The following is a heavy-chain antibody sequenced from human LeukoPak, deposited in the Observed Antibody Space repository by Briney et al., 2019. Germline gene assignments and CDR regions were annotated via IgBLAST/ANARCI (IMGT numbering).Heavy chain of an antibody. CDR1: GFTFSNYG. D-gene: IGHD4-17*01. Sequence: GGSLRLSCAASGFTFSNYGMHWVRQAPGKGLEWVSVIYSGGSTYYADSVKGRFTISRDNSKNTLYLQMNSLRAEDTAVYYCARDDPYGDHLFDYWGQGTLVTVSS. CDR2: IYSGGST. CDR3: ARDDPYGDHLFDY. J-gene: IGHJ4*02. V-gene: IGHV3-66*01.